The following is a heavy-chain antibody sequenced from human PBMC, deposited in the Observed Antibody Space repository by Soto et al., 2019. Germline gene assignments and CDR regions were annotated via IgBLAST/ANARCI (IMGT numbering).Heavy chain of an antibody. J-gene: IGHJ3*02. Sequence: EVQLVESGGGLVKPGGSLRLSCAASGFTFSSYSMNWVRQAPGKGLEWVSSISSSSSYIYYADSVKGRFTISRDNAKNSLYLQMNSLRAEDTAVYYCAREPIAVAVSDAFDIWGQGTMVTVSS. V-gene: IGHV3-21*01. CDR3: AREPIAVAVSDAFDI. D-gene: IGHD6-19*01. CDR2: ISSSSSYI. CDR1: GFTFSSYS.